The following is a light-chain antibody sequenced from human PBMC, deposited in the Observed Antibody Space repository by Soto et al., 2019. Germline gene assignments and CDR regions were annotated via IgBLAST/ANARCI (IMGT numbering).Light chain of an antibody. CDR1: QDISNR. Sequence: DIQVTQSPSAMSAAVGDRVTITCRTSQDISNRLGWFQQRPGKAPKRLISSASTLETGVPSRFSCTGSGKEFTLTISSLQPEDFATYYCQQHAAYPRDFGQGTKVE. J-gene: IGKJ1*01. CDR3: QQHAAYPRD. V-gene: IGKV1-17*03. CDR2: SAS.